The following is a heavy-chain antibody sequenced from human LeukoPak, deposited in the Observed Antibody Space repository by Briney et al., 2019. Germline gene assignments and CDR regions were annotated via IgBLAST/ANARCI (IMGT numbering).Heavy chain of an antibody. V-gene: IGHV1-2*02. CDR3: ASFTTVTTWFGDENWFDP. CDR2: INPNSGGT. Sequence: ASVKVSCKASGYTFTGYYMHWVRQAPGQGLEWMGWINPNSGGTNYAQKFQGRVTMTRDTSISTAYMELSRLRSDDTAVYYCASFTTVTTWFGDENWFDPWGQGTLVTVSS. J-gene: IGHJ5*02. D-gene: IGHD4-17*01. CDR1: GYTFTGYY.